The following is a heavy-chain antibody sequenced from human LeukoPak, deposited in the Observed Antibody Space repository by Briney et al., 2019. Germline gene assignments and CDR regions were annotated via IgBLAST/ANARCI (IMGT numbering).Heavy chain of an antibody. Sequence: ASVKVSCKASGYTFTGYYMHWVRQAPGQGLEWMVWINPNSGGTNYAQKFQGRVTMTRDTSISTAYMELSRLRSDDTAVYYCARAPAMYYDFWSGHAFDIWGRGTMVTVSS. CDR3: ARAPAMYYDFWSGHAFDI. CDR1: GYTFTGYY. CDR2: INPNSGGT. V-gene: IGHV1-2*02. J-gene: IGHJ3*02. D-gene: IGHD3-3*01.